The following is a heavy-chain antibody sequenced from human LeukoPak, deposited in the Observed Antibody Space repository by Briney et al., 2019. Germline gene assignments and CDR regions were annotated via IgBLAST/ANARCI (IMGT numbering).Heavy chain of an antibody. J-gene: IGHJ4*02. CDR1: GFTFSSYG. CDR2: ISGSGGST. V-gene: IGHV3-23*01. CDR3: ARDRRDYFDY. Sequence: GGSLRLSCAASGFTFSSYGMSWVRQAPGKGLEWVSAISGSGGSTYYADSVKGRFTISRDNSKNTLYLQMNSLRAEDTAVYYCARDRRDYFDYWGQGTLVTVSS.